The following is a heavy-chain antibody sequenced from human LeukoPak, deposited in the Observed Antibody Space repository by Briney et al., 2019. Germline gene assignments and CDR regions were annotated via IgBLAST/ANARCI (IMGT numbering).Heavy chain of an antibody. CDR2: ISSTSSYI. CDR3: AEWELLPTADY. Sequence: GGSLRLSCAASGFAFSIFTMNWVRQAPGKGLELVSSISSTSSYIYYVDSVKGRFTVSRDNSKNTLYLQMNSLRDDDTAVYYCAEWELLPTADYWGQGTLVTVSS. V-gene: IGHV3-21*01. CDR1: GFAFSIFT. J-gene: IGHJ4*02. D-gene: IGHD1-26*01.